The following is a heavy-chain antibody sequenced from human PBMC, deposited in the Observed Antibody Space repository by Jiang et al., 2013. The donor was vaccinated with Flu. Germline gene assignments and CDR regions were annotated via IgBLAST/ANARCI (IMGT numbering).Heavy chain of an antibody. CDR3: ARGGKGSGYYYYYYGMDV. D-gene: IGHD3-22*01. J-gene: IGHJ6*04. V-gene: IGHV1-69*04. CDR2: IIPILGIA. CDR1: GGTFSSYA. Sequence: SCKASGGTFSSYAISWVRQAPGQGLEWMGRIIPILGIANYAQKFQGRVTITADKSTSTAYMELSSLRSEDTAVYYCARGGKGSGYYYYYYGMDVWGKGTTVTVSS.